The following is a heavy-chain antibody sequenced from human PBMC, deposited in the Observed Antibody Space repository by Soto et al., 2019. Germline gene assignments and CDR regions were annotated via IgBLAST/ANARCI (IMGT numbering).Heavy chain of an antibody. CDR2: ISSDGTNK. J-gene: IGHJ6*02. V-gene: IGHV3-30-3*01. CDR1: GFAFCTYA. Sequence: PCRSLRVSCAASGFAFCTYAMHRVRQAPGKGLEWVTVISSDGTNKNYADSVKGRFTISRDNSKKTLHLQMNSLRAEDTAVYYCARDRSKGDYNILTGLYYYYGMDVWGQGTTVTVSS. CDR3: ARDRSKGDYNILTGLYYYYGMDV. D-gene: IGHD3-9*01.